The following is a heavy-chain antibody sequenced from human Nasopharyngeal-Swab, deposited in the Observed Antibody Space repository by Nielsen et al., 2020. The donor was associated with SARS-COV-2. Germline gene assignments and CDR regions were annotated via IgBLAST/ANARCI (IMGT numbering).Heavy chain of an antibody. V-gene: IGHV4-59*01. D-gene: IGHD6-19*01. CDR1: GGSISSYY. J-gene: IGHJ4*02. CDR3: AIAVAGTGQYDY. CDR2: IYYSGST. Sequence: SETLSLTCKVAGGSISSYYWSWIRQPPGKGLEWIGYIYYSGSTNYNPSLKSRVTMSVDTSKSQFSLKLSSVTAADTAVYYCAIAVAGTGQYDYWGQGTLVTVSS.